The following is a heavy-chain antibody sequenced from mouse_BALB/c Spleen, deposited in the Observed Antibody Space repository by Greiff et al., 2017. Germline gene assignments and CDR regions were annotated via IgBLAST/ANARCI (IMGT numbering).Heavy chain of an antibody. V-gene: IGHV14-3*02. J-gene: IGHJ3*01. CDR1: GFNIKDTY. Sequence: VQLQQSGAELVKPGASVKLSCTASGFNIKDTYMHWVKQRPEQGLEWIGRIDPANGNTKSDPKFQGKATITADTSSNTAYLQLSSLTSEDTAVYYCARNYGNSWFAYWGQGTLVTVSA. CDR3: ARNYGNSWFAY. CDR2: IDPANGNT. D-gene: IGHD2-1*01.